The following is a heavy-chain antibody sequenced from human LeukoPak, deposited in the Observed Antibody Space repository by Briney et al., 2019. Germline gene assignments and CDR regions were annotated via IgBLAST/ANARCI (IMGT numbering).Heavy chain of an antibody. V-gene: IGHV3-48*04. D-gene: IGHD3-22*01. CDR1: GFTFSDFW. J-gene: IGHJ4*02. CDR3: ARDDSSGYFYDY. CDR2: ISSTSNTI. Sequence: GGSLRLSCAAAGFTFSDFWMSWVRQAPGKGLEWVSYISSTSNTIYYADSVKGRFTISRDNAKILLYLQLNSLRAEDTAVYYCARDDSSGYFYDYWGQGTPVTVSS.